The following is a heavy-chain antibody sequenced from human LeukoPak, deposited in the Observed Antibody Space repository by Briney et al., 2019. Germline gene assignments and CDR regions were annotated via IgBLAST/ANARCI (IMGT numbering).Heavy chain of an antibody. CDR1: GFTFSSYA. J-gene: IGHJ4*02. D-gene: IGHD3-22*01. V-gene: IGHV3-30*02. CDR2: IRYDGSNK. CDR3: AKDRKYDSSGYYYVALDY. Sequence: GGSLRLSCAASGFTFSSYAMSWVRQAPGKGLEWVAFIRYDGSNKYYADSVKGRFTISRDNSKNTLYLQMNSLRAEDTAVYYCAKDRKYDSSGYYYVALDYWGQGTLVTVSS.